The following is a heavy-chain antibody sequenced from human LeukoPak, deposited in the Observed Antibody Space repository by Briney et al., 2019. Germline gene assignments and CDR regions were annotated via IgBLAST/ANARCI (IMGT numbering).Heavy chain of an antibody. CDR3: ATSLPPAYYYDSSGYYYV. CDR1: GYTLTELS. CDR2: FDPKDGET. D-gene: IGHD3-22*01. J-gene: IGHJ4*02. Sequence: GSSVKVSCKVSGYTLTELSMHWVRQAPGKGLEWMGGFDPKDGETIYAQKFQGRVTMTEDTSTDTAYMELSSLRSEDTAVYYCATSLPPAYYYDSSGYYYVWGQGTLVTVSS. V-gene: IGHV1-24*01.